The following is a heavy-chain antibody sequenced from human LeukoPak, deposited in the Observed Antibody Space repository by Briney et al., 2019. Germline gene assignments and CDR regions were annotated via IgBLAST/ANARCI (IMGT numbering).Heavy chain of an antibody. CDR2: VYYSGST. CDR3: ARGLNRNDYGDYGY. Sequence: SETLSLTCTVSGGSISGYYWSWIRQSPGKGLEWIGYVYYSGSTNYNPSLKSRVTISVDTSKNQFSLKLSSVTAADTAVYYCARGLNRNDYGDYGYWGQGTLVTVSS. J-gene: IGHJ4*02. D-gene: IGHD4-17*01. CDR1: GGSISGYY. V-gene: IGHV4-59*01.